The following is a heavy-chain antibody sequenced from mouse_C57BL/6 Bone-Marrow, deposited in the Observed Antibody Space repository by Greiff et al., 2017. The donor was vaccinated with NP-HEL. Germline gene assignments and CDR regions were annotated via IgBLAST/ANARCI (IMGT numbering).Heavy chain of an antibody. V-gene: IGHV1-81*01. J-gene: IGHJ3*01. D-gene: IGHD1-1*01. CDR3: ATYYYGSSYGFAY. CDR2: IYPRSGNT. CDR1: GYTFTSYG. Sequence: VKLMESGAELARPGASVKLSCKASGYTFTSYGISWVKQRTGQGLEWIGEIYPRSGNTYYNEKFKGKATLTADKSSSTAYMELRSLTSEDSAVYFCATYYYGSSYGFAYWGQGTLVTVSA.